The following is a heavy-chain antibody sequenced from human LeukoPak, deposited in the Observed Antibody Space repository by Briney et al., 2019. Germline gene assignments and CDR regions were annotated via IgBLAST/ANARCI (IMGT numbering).Heavy chain of an antibody. Sequence: GESLKISCKGSGYSFPSYWIGWVRQMTGKGLEWMGIIYPGDSDTRYSPSFQGQVTISADKSISTAYLQWSSLKATDTAMYYCARQPPYSSGRRWFDPWGQGTLVIVSS. J-gene: IGHJ5*02. CDR2: IYPGDSDT. V-gene: IGHV5-51*01. CDR3: ARQPPYSSGRRWFDP. D-gene: IGHD6-19*01. CDR1: GYSFPSYW.